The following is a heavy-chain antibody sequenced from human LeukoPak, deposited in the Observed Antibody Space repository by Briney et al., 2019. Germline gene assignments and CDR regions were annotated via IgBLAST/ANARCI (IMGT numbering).Heavy chain of an antibody. CDR2: IIPIFGTA. CDR1: GGTFSSYA. CDR3: ARGSGAIAVAGGAYMDV. V-gene: IGHV1-69*05. D-gene: IGHD6-19*01. J-gene: IGHJ6*03. Sequence: GSSVKVSCKASGGTFSSYAISWVRQAPGQGLEWMGGIIPIFGTANYAQKFQGRVTITTDESTSTAYMELSSLRSEDTAVYYCARGSGAIAVAGGAYMDVWGKGTTVTVSS.